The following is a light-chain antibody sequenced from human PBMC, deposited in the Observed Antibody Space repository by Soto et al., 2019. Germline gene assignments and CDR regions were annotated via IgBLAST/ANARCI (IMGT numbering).Light chain of an antibody. V-gene: IGLV1-40*01. CDR1: SSNIGAGYD. CDR3: QSYDSSLRGV. Sequence: QSVLTQPPSVSGAPGQRVTISCTGSSSNIGAGYDVHWYQQLPGTAPKLLIYGNSNRPSGVPDRFSGSKSGTSPSLAITGLQAEDEADYYCQSYDSSLRGVFGTGTKLTVL. CDR2: GNS. J-gene: IGLJ1*01.